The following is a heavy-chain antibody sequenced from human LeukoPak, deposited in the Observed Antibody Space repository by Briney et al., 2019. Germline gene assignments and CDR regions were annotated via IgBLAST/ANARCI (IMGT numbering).Heavy chain of an antibody. D-gene: IGHD1-26*01. Sequence: GGSLRLSCAVSGFTVSSNYMSWVRQAPGKGLEWVSVIYTGGSTYFADSVKGRFTISRDNSKNTLYLQMNSLRAGVTAVDYCARLYSGNDYRFDYWGQGTLVTVSS. CDR2: IYTGGST. CDR3: ARLYSGNDYRFDY. J-gene: IGHJ4*02. CDR1: GFTVSSNY. V-gene: IGHV3-53*01.